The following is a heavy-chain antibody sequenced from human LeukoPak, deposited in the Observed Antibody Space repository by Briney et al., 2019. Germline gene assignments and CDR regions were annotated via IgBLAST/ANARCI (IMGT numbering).Heavy chain of an antibody. CDR1: GFTFSSYA. Sequence: GGSLRLSCAASGFTFSSYAMSWVRQAPGKGLEWVSAISGSGGSTYYADSVKGRFTISRDISKNTLYLQMNSLRAEDTAVYYCAKDNYGVLKVSWGQGTLVTASS. D-gene: IGHD4-17*01. V-gene: IGHV3-23*01. CDR2: ISGSGGST. CDR3: AKDNYGVLKVS. J-gene: IGHJ4*02.